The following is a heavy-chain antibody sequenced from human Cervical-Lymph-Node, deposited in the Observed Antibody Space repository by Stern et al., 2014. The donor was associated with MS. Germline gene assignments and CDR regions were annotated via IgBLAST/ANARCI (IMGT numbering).Heavy chain of an antibody. CDR3: AREGGNTAEYFQH. V-gene: IGHV3-33*01. CDR2: IWYDGSNR. Sequence: VQLVESGGDVVQPGRSLRLSCAASGFTFSSSGMHWVRQAPGKGLEWLAIIWYDGSNRYYADSVKGRFTISRDNSKNTLYLQMNSLRAEDTAVYYCAREGGNTAEYFQHWGQGTLVTVSS. J-gene: IGHJ1*01. CDR1: GFTFSSSG. D-gene: IGHD4-23*01.